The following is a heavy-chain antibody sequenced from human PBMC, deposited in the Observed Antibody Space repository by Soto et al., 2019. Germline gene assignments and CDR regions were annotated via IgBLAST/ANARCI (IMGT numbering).Heavy chain of an antibody. D-gene: IGHD3-10*01. CDR3: ASTVYGSGNLHFDY. CDR2: IYYSGST. V-gene: IGHV4-31*03. Sequence: PSETLSLTCTVSGGSISSGGYYWSWIRQHPGKGLEWIGYIYYSGSTYYNPSLKSRVTISVDTSKNQFSLKLSSVTAADTAVYYCASTVYGSGNLHFDYWGQGTLVTVSS. J-gene: IGHJ4*02. CDR1: GGSISSGGYY.